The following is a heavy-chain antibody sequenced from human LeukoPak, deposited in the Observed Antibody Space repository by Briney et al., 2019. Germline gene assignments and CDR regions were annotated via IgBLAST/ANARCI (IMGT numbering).Heavy chain of an antibody. J-gene: IGHJ3*02. CDR1: GGSFSGYY. CDR3: ARGRVVAYCGGDCYWLHAFDI. V-gene: IGHV4-34*01. Sequence: SETLSLTCAVSGGSFSGYYWSWIRQPPGKGLEWIGEINHSGSTNYNPSLKSRVTISVDTSKNQFSLKLSSVTAADTAVYYCARGRVVAYCGGDCYWLHAFDIWGQGTMVTVSS. CDR2: INHSGST. D-gene: IGHD2-21*02.